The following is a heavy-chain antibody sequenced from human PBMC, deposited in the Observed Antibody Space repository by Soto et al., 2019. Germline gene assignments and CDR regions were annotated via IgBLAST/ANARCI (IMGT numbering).Heavy chain of an antibody. CDR2: IRGSTYGGTT. J-gene: IGHJ6*02. Sequence: GGSLRLSCTFSGFTSDDYDYALTWVRQAPGKGLQWLGLIRGSTYGGTTEYAASVKGRFTISRDDSKGIAYLQMNSLKTEDTAVYYCPRDGDFYGLDVWGQGTTVTVSS. CDR3: PRDGDFYGLDV. CDR1: GFTSDDYDYA. V-gene: IGHV3-49*04. D-gene: IGHD3-3*01.